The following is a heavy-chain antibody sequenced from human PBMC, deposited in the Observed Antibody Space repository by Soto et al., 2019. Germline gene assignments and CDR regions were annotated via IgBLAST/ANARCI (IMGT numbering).Heavy chain of an antibody. CDR2: IWYDGSNT. CDR1: GFTVNTFG. V-gene: IGHV3-33*01. J-gene: IGHJ5*02. D-gene: IGHD5-12*01. Sequence: QVQLEESGGGAVQPGTSLRLSCAASGFTVNTFGMHWVRQAPGKGLEWVAVIWYDGSNTYYAESVKGRFNISRDKSKNTLYLQMSSLRAGDTAVDYCARDEAPSERGFSGFDHWGQGTLVTVSS. CDR3: ARDEAPSERGFSGFDH.